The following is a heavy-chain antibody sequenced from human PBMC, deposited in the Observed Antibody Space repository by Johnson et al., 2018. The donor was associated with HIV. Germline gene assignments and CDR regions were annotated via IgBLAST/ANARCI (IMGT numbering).Heavy chain of an antibody. D-gene: IGHD1-1*01. CDR2: ISSSRSTI. CDR3: ARRVEGRRSANDAFDI. V-gene: IGHV3-11*04. J-gene: IGHJ3*02. Sequence: QVQLVESGGGLVKPGGSLRLSCSASGFRFSEFYMAWIRQAPGKGLEWVSYISSSRSTIYYADSVKGRFTISRDNAKNSLYLQMNSLRAEDTAVYYCARRVEGRRSANDAFDIWGQGTMVTVSS. CDR1: GFRFSEFY.